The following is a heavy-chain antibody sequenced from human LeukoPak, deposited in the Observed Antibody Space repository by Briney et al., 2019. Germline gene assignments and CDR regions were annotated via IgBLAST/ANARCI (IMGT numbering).Heavy chain of an antibody. CDR3: ARLFSSGWTSNFDY. J-gene: IGHJ4*02. D-gene: IGHD6-19*01. CDR1: GGSISSSYSY. V-gene: IGHV4-39*07. CDR2: INHSGST. Sequence: SETLSLTCTVSGGSISSSYSYWGWIRQPPGKGLEWIGEINHSGSTNYNPSLKSRVTISVDTSKNQFSLKLSSVTAADTAVYYCARLFSSGWTSNFDYWGQGTLVTVSS.